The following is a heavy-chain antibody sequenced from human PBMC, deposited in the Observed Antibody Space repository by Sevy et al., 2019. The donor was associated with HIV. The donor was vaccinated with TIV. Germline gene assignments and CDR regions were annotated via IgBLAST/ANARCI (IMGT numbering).Heavy chain of an antibody. V-gene: IGHV3-23*01. J-gene: IGHJ5*02. CDR3: AKDQGYCSGGSCHNWFDP. D-gene: IGHD2-15*01. CDR2: ISGSGGST. Sequence: GGSLRLSCAASGFTFSSYAMSWVRRAPGKGLEWVSAISGSGGSTYYADSVKGRFTISRDNSKNTLYLQMNSLRAEDTAVYYCAKDQGYCSGGSCHNWFDPWGQGTLVTVSS. CDR1: GFTFSSYA.